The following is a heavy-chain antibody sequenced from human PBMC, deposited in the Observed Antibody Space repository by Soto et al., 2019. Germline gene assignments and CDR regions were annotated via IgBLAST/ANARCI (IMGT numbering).Heavy chain of an antibody. CDR1: GFTFSSYA. D-gene: IGHD3-16*02. J-gene: IGHJ6*02. CDR2: ISGSGGST. V-gene: IGHV3-23*01. CDR3: AKGTTFGGVIAYYYYGMDV. Sequence: GGSLRLSCAASGFTFSSYAMSWVRQAPGKGLEWVSAISGSGGSTYYADSVKGRFTISRDNSKNTQYLQMNSLIAEDTAVFYCAKGTTFGGVIAYYYYGMDVWGQGTTVTVSS.